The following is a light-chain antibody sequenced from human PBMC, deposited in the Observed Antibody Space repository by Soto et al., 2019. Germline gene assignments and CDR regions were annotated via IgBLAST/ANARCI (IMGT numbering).Light chain of an antibody. V-gene: IGLV2-14*01. CDR1: SSDVGGYNF. CDR2: EVN. CDR3: SSYKFSSTIVV. Sequence: QSALTQPASVSGSPGQSITISCTGTSSDVGGYNFVSCYQQHPGKAPRLMIFEVNNRPSGVSDRFSGSKSCNTASLTISGLQAEDEADYYCSSYKFSSTIVVFGGGTKVTVL. J-gene: IGLJ3*02.